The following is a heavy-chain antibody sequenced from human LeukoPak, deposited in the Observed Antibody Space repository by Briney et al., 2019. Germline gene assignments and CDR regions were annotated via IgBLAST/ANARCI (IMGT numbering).Heavy chain of an antibody. D-gene: IGHD1-26*01. CDR1: GFTFDDYA. Sequence: GGSLRLSCAASGFTFDDYAMHWVRQGPGKGLEWVSSISSSSSYIYYADSVKGRFTISRDNAKNSLYLQMNSLRAEDTAVYYCAKDLRSSADSKMGAADYWGQGTLVTVSS. J-gene: IGHJ4*02. CDR2: ISSSSSYI. V-gene: IGHV3-21*01. CDR3: AKDLRSSADSKMGAADY.